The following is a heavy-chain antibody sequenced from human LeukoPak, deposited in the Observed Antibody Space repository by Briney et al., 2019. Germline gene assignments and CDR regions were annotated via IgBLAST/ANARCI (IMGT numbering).Heavy chain of an antibody. CDR3: ERTDWFDT. V-gene: IGHV3-74*01. Sequence: PGGSLRLSCATSGFTFSSYWMHWCRQAPGKGLVWVSRIKFDGSSTSYADSVKGRFTISRDNAKNRLYLQMNSLRAEDTAVYYCERTDWFDTWGQGTLVTVSS. CDR1: GFTFSSYW. J-gene: IGHJ5*02. CDR2: IKFDGSST.